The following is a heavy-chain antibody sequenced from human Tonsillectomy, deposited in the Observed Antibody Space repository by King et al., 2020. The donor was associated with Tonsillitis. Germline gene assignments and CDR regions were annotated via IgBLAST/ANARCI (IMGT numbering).Heavy chain of an antibody. CDR1: GFTFITYA. V-gene: IGHV3-23*04. CDR2: ISTSGGST. D-gene: IGHD6-6*01. J-gene: IGHJ6*02. Sequence: VQLVEAGGGLVQPGGSLRLYCAASGFTFITYAMSWVRQAPGKGLEWVSAISTSGGSTYYADSVKGRFTISRDNYKNTLYLQMNSLRAEDTAVYYCANLPEYSSSSNYDGMDVWGQGTTVTVSS. CDR3: ANLPEYSSSSNYDGMDV.